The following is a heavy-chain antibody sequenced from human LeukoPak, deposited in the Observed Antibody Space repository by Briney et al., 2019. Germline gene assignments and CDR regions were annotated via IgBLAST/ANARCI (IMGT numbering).Heavy chain of an antibody. Sequence: ASVKVSCKASGGTFSSYAISWVRQAPGQGLEWMGRIIPILGIANYAQKFQGRVTITTDESTSTAYMELSSLRSEDTAVYYCASTLYGYQAEIDYWGQGTLVTVSS. CDR3: ASTLYGYQAEIDY. J-gene: IGHJ4*02. V-gene: IGHV1-69*04. CDR1: GGTFSSYA. D-gene: IGHD5-18*01. CDR2: IIPILGIA.